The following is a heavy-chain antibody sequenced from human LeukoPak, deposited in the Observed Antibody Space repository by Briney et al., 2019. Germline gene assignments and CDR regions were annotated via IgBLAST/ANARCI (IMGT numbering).Heavy chain of an antibody. Sequence: PGGSLRLSCAGSGLTFSGYSLNWVRQAPGKGLEWVSSISSSSSYIYYADSVKGRFTISRDNAKNSLYLQMNSLRAEDTAVYYCARDTHDFWSGISRWGAFDIWGQGTMVTVSS. V-gene: IGHV3-21*01. CDR2: ISSSSSYI. J-gene: IGHJ3*02. CDR3: ARDTHDFWSGISRWGAFDI. CDR1: GLTFSGYS. D-gene: IGHD3-3*01.